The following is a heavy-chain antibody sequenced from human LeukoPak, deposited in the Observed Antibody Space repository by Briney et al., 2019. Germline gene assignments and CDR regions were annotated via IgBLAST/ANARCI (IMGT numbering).Heavy chain of an antibody. Sequence: ASVKVSCKASGYTFTSYYMHWVRQAPGQGLEWMGIINPSGGSTSYAQKFQGRVTMTRDTSTSTVYMELSSLRSEDTAVYYCARDDYGDSELNWFDPWGQGTLVTVSS. V-gene: IGHV1-46*01. J-gene: IGHJ5*02. D-gene: IGHD4-17*01. CDR2: INPSGGST. CDR1: GYTFTSYY. CDR3: ARDDYGDSELNWFDP.